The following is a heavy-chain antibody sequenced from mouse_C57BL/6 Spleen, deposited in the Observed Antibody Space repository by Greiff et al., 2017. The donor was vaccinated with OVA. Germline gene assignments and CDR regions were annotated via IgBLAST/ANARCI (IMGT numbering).Heavy chain of an antibody. J-gene: IGHJ4*01. Sequence: EVKLVESGGGLVKPGGSLKLSCAASGFTFSDYGMHWVRQAPEKGLEWVAYISSGSSTIYYADTVKGRFTISRDNAKNTLFLQMTSLRSEDTAMYYCARPFTTVVARAMDYWGQGTSVTVSS. CDR1: GFTFSDYG. CDR2: ISSGSSTI. D-gene: IGHD1-1*01. V-gene: IGHV5-17*01. CDR3: ARPFTTVVARAMDY.